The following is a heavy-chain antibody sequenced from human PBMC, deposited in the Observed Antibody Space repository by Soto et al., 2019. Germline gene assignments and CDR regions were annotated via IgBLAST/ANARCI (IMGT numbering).Heavy chain of an antibody. CDR1: GFTFNDCW. D-gene: IGHD3-10*01. CDR2: IKSDGSST. Sequence: EVQLVESGGGLVQPGGSLRLSCEASGFTFNDCWMHWVRQVPGKGLVWVSRIKSDGSSTSYADSVKGRFTISRDNSKNTLYLQMNSLCYDDSAVYYGARGGPYNYAPRGSRLAGFWGQGTLVNVSS. J-gene: IGHJ4*02. V-gene: IGHV3-74*01. CDR3: ARGGPYNYAPRGSRLAGF.